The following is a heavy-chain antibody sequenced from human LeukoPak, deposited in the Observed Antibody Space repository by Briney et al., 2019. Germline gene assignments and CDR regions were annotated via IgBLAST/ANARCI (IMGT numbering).Heavy chain of an antibody. CDR1: GGSISSYY. J-gene: IGHJ6*02. CDR3: ARARGGYDSFYHYYGMDV. Sequence: PSETLPLTCTVSGGSISSYYWSWIRQPPGKGLEWIGYIYYSGSTNYNPSLKSRVTISVDTSKNQFSLKLSSVTAADTAVYYCARARGGYDSFYHYYGMDVWGQGTTVTVSS. CDR2: IYYSGST. D-gene: IGHD5-12*01. V-gene: IGHV4-59*01.